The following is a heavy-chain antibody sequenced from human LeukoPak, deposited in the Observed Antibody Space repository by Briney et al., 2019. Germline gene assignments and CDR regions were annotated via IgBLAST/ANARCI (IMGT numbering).Heavy chain of an antibody. J-gene: IGHJ6*03. CDR3: ARGPALFSRGSKVGSHRGNYMDV. CDR1: GHTFTSYY. Sequence: ASVKVSCKASGHTFTSYYMHWVRQAPGQGLEWMGIINPSGGSTSYAQKFQGRVTMTRDTSTSTVYMELSSLRSEDTAVYYCARGPALFSRGSKVGSHRGNYMDVWGKGTTVTVSS. CDR2: INPSGGST. D-gene: IGHD1-26*01. V-gene: IGHV1-46*01.